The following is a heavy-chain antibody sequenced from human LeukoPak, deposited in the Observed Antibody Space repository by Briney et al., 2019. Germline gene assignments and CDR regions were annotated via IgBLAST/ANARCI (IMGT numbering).Heavy chain of an antibody. CDR1: GYTFTSYD. J-gene: IGHJ5*02. CDR3: ARGGEHYDFWSGYFSNWFDP. CDR2: MNPNSGNT. D-gene: IGHD3-3*01. V-gene: IGHV1-8*03. Sequence: ASVKVSCKASGYTFTSYDINWVRQATGQGLEWMGWMNPNSGNTGYAQKFQGRVTITRNTSISTAYMELSSLRSEDTAVYYCARGGEHYDFWSGYFSNWFDPWGQGTLVTVSS.